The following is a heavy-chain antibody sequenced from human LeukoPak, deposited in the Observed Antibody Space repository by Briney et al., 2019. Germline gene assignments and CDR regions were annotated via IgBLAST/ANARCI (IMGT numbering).Heavy chain of an antibody. V-gene: IGHV1-2*06. CDR3: AREIVAGTNFDY. J-gene: IGHJ4*02. Sequence: ASVKVSCKASGYTFTGYYMHWVRQAPGQGLEWMGRINLNSGGTNYAQKFHGRVTMTRDTSISTAYMELSRLRSDDTAVYYCAREIVAGTNFDYWGQGTLVTVSS. CDR1: GYTFTGYY. D-gene: IGHD6-19*01. CDR2: INLNSGGT.